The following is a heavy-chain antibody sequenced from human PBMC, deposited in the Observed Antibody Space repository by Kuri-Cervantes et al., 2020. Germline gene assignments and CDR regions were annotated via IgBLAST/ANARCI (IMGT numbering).Heavy chain of an antibody. J-gene: IGHJ4*02. CDR1: GFTFSSYV. CDR2: ITASGAS. CDR3: ARRDGSTWYYFDY. D-gene: IGHD6-13*01. Sequence: GGSLRLSCAASGFTFSSYVMSWVRQAPGKGLEWVSGITASGASYYAHSVKGRFTISRDNSKDTLYLQVNSLRAEDTAVYYCARRDGSTWYYFDYWGQGTLVTVSS. V-gene: IGHV3-23*01.